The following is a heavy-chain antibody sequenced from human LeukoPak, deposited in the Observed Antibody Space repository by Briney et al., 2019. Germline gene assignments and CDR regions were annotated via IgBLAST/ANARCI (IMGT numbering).Heavy chain of an antibody. CDR3: ARDLNWNQADY. J-gene: IGHJ4*02. CDR2: INTDGSTT. D-gene: IGHD1-20*01. CDR1: GFTFNAHW. Sequence: GGSLRLSCAASGFTFNAHWMHWVRQAPEKGLVWLSRINTDGSTTNYADAVKGRFTISRDNAKDTLYLQMNSLRVEDTAVYYCARDLNWNQADYWGQGSLVTVSS. V-gene: IGHV3-74*01.